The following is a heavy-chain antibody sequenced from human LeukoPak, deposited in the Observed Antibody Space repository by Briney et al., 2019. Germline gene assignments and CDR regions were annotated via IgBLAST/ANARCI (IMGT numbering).Heavy chain of an antibody. Sequence: SVKVSCKASGGTFSSYAISWVRQAPGQGLEWMGGIIPIFGTANYAQKFQGRVTITADESTSTAYMELSSLRSEDTAVYYCARLGYCSGGSCYGYWLDPWGQGTLVTVSS. J-gene: IGHJ5*02. V-gene: IGHV1-69*13. CDR2: IIPIFGTA. D-gene: IGHD2-15*01. CDR3: ARLGYCSGGSCYGYWLDP. CDR1: GGTFSSYA.